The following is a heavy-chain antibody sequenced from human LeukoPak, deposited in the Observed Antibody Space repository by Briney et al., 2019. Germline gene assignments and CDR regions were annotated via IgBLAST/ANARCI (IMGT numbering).Heavy chain of an antibody. CDR2: IWYDGSNK. Sequence: PGRSLRLSCAASRFTFSNDGMHWVRQAPGKGLEWVAVIWYDGSNKYYADSVKGRFTVSRDNSKNTLYLQMNSLRAEDTAVYYCARDKAAAFDCWGQGTLVTVSS. V-gene: IGHV3-33*01. D-gene: IGHD2-15*01. J-gene: IGHJ4*02. CDR3: ARDKAAAFDC. CDR1: RFTFSNDG.